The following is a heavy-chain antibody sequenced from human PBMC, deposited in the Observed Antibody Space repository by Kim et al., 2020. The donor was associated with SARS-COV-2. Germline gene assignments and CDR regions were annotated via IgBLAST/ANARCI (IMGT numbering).Heavy chain of an antibody. CDR3: ASNGDASLGWFDP. J-gene: IGHJ5*02. Sequence: SVKVSCKASGGTFSSYAISWVRQAPGQGLEWMGGIIPIFGTANYAQKFHGRVTITADESTSTAYMELSSLRSEDTAVYYCASNGDASLGWFDPWGQGTLVTVSS. CDR1: GGTFSSYA. CDR2: IIPIFGTA. D-gene: IGHD2-21*02. V-gene: IGHV1-69*13.